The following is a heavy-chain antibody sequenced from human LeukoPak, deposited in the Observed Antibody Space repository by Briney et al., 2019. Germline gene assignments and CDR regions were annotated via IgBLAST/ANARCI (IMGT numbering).Heavy chain of an antibody. D-gene: IGHD3-22*01. J-gene: IGHJ5*02. CDR3: ARHGITMILVVSWFDP. Sequence: GGSLRLSCAASGFTFSFYWMSWVRQAPGKGLEWVANIKQDGREKYYVDSVKGRFTISRDNAKNSLYLQMNSLRAEDTAVYYCARHGITMILVVSWFDPWGQGTLVTVSS. V-gene: IGHV3-7*01. CDR1: GFTFSFYW. CDR2: IKQDGREK.